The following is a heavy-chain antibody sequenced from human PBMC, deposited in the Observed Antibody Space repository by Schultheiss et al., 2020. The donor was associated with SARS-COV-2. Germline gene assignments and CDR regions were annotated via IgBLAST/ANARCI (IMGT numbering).Heavy chain of an antibody. CDR2: ISWNSGSI. D-gene: IGHD4-17*01. CDR1: GFTFSNAW. V-gene: IGHV3-48*04. J-gene: IGHJ6*02. CDR3: ARDGYYGDRTKHYYYYYGMNV. Sequence: GGSLRLSCAASGFTFSNAWMSWVRQAPGKGLEWVSGISWNSGSIGYVDSVKGRFTISRDNAKNSLYLQMNSLRAEDTAVYYCARDGYYGDRTKHYYYYYGMNVWGQGTTVTVSS.